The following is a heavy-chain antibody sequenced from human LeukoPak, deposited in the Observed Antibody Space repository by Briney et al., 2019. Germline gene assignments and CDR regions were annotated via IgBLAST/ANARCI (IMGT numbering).Heavy chain of an antibody. Sequence: GGSLRLSCAASGFTFSDYYMTWIRPAPGKGVEWVSYISSGGSSIYYADSVKGRFTISRDNAKNSLSLQISSLRAEDTGVYYCAREGRDDNYFGYWGQGTLVTVSS. J-gene: IGHJ4*02. D-gene: IGHD1-1*01. CDR1: GFTFSDYY. V-gene: IGHV3-11*04. CDR2: ISSGGSSI. CDR3: AREGRDDNYFGY.